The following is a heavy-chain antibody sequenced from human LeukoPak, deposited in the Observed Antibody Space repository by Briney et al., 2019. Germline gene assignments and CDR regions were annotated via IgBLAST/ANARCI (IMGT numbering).Heavy chain of an antibody. Sequence: PGGSLRLSCAASGFTFSSYGMHWVRQAPGKGLEWVAFIRYDGSNKYYADSVKGRFTISRDDSKSIAYLQMNSLKTEDTAVYYCTRDPKYSYNAYAFDIWGQGTMVTVSS. V-gene: IGHV3-30*02. D-gene: IGHD5-18*01. J-gene: IGHJ3*02. CDR2: IRYDGSNK. CDR1: GFTFSSYG. CDR3: TRDPKYSYNAYAFDI.